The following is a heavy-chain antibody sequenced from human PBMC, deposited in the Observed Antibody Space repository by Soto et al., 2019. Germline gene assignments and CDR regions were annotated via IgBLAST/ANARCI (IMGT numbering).Heavy chain of an antibody. CDR3: AKPSQGAIYYYGMDV. CDR2: ISGSGVNT. Sequence: GGSLRLSCAASGFFFSDYAMSWVRQAPGKGPEWVSSISGSGVNTFYADSVKGRFTISRDNSKNVLYLQMNSLRAEDTAVYYCAKPSQGAIYYYGMDVWGQGTLVTVSS. J-gene: IGHJ6*02. CDR1: GFFFSDYA. V-gene: IGHV3-23*01.